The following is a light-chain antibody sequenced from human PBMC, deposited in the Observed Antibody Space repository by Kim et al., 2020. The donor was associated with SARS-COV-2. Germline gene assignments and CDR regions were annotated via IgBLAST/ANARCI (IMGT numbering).Light chain of an antibody. Sequence: GQRVTISCSGSSSNIGSNSVTWYQQLPGAAPKLLIYSDNQRPSGVPDRVSGSKSGTSASLAISGLQSEDEADYYCAAWDDSLSALLFGGGTQLTVL. CDR2: SDN. CDR3: AAWDDSLSALL. V-gene: IGLV1-44*01. CDR1: SSNIGSNS. J-gene: IGLJ3*02.